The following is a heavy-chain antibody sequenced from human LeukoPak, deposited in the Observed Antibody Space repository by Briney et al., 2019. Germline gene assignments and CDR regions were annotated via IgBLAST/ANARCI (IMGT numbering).Heavy chain of an antibody. Sequence: SGGPLRLSCAACGITLSNYGMSWVRQAPEKVVEWVAGIRDSGGSTNYADSVKGRFTISRDKPKNTLYLQMNSLRAEDTAVYFCARRGVVIRVILVGFHKEAFYFDSWGQGALVTVSS. D-gene: IGHD3-10*01. CDR2: IRDSGGST. V-gene: IGHV3-23*01. CDR3: ARRGVVIRVILVGFHKEAFYFDS. J-gene: IGHJ4*02. CDR1: GITLSNYG.